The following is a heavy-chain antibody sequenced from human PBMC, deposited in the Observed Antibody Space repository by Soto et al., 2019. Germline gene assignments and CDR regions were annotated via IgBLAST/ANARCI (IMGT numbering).Heavy chain of an antibody. CDR2: ISYDGSNK. Sequence: GGSLRLSCAASGFTFSSYAMHWVRQAPGKGLEWVAVISYDGSNKYYADSVKGRFTISRDNSKNTLYLQMNSLRAEDTAVYYCARDRIYSSSWHDYWGQGTLVTVSS. CDR3: ARDRIYSSSWHDY. V-gene: IGHV3-30-3*01. CDR1: GFTFSSYA. J-gene: IGHJ4*02. D-gene: IGHD6-13*01.